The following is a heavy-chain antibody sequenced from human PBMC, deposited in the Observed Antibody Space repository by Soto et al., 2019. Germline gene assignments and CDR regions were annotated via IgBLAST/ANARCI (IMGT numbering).Heavy chain of an antibody. CDR3: ARDLPPYSSSLRGTSSGGY. CDR2: IIPILGIA. D-gene: IGHD6-6*01. V-gene: IGHV1-69*04. Sequence: ASVKVSCKASGGTFSSYTISWVRQAPGQGLEWMGRIIPILGIANYAQKFQGRVTITADKSTSTAYMELSSLRSEDTAVYYCARDLPPYSSSLRGTSSGGYWGQGTLVTVSS. J-gene: IGHJ4*02. CDR1: GGTFSSYT.